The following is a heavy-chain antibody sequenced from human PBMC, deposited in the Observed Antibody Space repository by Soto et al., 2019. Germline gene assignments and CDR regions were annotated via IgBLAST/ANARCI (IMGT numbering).Heavy chain of an antibody. D-gene: IGHD3-10*01. CDR1: GDSVSSTSAA. J-gene: IGHJ4*02. CDR2: TYYRSKWDS. V-gene: IGHV6-1*01. Sequence: SQTLSLTCAISGDSVSSTSAAWSWIRQSPSRGLEWLGRTYYRSKWDSDYAVSLKSRITINPDTSKNQFSPQLNSVTPEERPWYYGERGSYYRGGFWGQGPLVTVSS. CDR3: ERGSYYRGGF.